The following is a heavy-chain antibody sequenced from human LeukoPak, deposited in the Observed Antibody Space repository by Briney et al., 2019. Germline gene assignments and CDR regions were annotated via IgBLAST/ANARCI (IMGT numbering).Heavy chain of an antibody. Sequence: GGSLRLSCAASGFTFSSYWMSWVRQAPGKGLEWVANIKQDGSEKYYVDSVKGRFIISRDNAKNSLYLQMNSLRVEDTAVYYCARGGLRLLEWLSPFDYWGKGTLVTVSS. V-gene: IGHV3-7*01. CDR2: IKQDGSEK. CDR1: GFTFSSYW. J-gene: IGHJ4*02. CDR3: ARGGLRLLEWLSPFDY. D-gene: IGHD3-3*01.